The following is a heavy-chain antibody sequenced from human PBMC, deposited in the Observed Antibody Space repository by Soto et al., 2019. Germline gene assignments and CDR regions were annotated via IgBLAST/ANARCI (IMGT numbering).Heavy chain of an antibody. CDR1: GGSIGNSY. CDR3: ASHSSSGPSFDY. CDR2: SYYSGSS. D-gene: IGHD6-13*01. V-gene: IGHV4-59*08. J-gene: IGHJ4*02. Sequence: VQLQESGPGLVKPSETLSLTCTVSGGSIGNSYWSWIRQSPGKGLEWIGYSYYSGSSNYNPSLKSRVSISVYTSKNQFSLKLSSVTAADTAVYYCASHSSSGPSFDYWGQGTLVIVSS.